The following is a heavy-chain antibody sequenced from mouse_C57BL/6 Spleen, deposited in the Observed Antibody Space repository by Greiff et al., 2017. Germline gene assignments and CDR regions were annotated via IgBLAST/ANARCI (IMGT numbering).Heavy chain of an antibody. CDR3: SKKTDDYDGYARDY. D-gene: IGHD2-4*01. CDR1: GFSLTRYG. J-gene: IGHJ4*01. CDR2: IWGDGGT. V-gene: IGHV2-3*01. Sequence: VQLVESGPGLVAPSPSLSITCTVSGFSLTRYGVSWVRQTPGKGLEWMGVIWGDGGTNYHSALISRLGISKENPKSRVFLKLHSLQTDDTVTSVCSKKTDDYDGYARDYWGQGTTLTVSS.